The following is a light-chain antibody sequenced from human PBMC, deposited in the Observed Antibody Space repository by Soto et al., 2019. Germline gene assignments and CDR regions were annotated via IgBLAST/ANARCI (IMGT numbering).Light chain of an antibody. V-gene: IGKV3-11*01. CDR1: QSVSSY. CDR2: DAS. CDR3: QQRSNLPPFT. Sequence: EIVLTQSPATLPLSPGERATLSCRASQSVSSYLAWYQQKPGQAPRLLIYDASNRATGIPARFSGSGSETDFTLTISSLEPEDFAVYYCQQRSNLPPFTFGQGTRLEIK. J-gene: IGKJ5*01.